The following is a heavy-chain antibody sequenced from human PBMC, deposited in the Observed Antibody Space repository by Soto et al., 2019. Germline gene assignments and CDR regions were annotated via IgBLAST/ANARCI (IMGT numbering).Heavy chain of an antibody. CDR1: GFTFSTYW. CDR3: SSCLNS. Sequence: GSLRLSFASSGFTFSTYWMDWVLQTPGKGLEWVANINQDGTKKNYVDSVKGRFTISRDNAKNSLYLEMSSLTAEDSALYYCSSCLNSWGQGTLVTVSS. J-gene: IGHJ4*02. CDR2: INQDGTKK. V-gene: IGHV3-7*01.